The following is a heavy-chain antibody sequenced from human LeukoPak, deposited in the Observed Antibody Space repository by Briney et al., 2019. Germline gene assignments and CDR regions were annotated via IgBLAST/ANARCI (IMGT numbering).Heavy chain of an antibody. Sequence: SETLSLTCTVSGGSISSYYWSWIRQPAGKGLEWIGRIYTSGSTNYNPSLKSRVTISVDTSKNQFSLKLSSVTAADTAVYYCARGVVVPAAIRYNWFDPWGQGTLVTVSS. CDR1: GGSISSYY. CDR2: IYTSGST. D-gene: IGHD2-2*01. V-gene: IGHV4-4*07. CDR3: ARGVVVPAAIRYNWFDP. J-gene: IGHJ5*02.